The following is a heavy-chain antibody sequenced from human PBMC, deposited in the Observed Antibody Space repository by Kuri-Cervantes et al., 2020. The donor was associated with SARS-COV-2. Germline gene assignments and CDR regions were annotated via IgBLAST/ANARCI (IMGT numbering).Heavy chain of an antibody. J-gene: IGHJ3*02. V-gene: IGHV4-39*02. CDR2: IYYSGST. Sequence: GSLRLSCTVSGDSLSSSSYYWGWIRQPPGKGLEWIGNIYYSGSTYYNPSLKSRVTISVDTSKNQFSLKLSSVTAADTAVYYCARDKFEMATIPDAFDIWGQGTMVTVSS. CDR1: GDSLSSSSYY. CDR3: ARDKFEMATIPDAFDI. D-gene: IGHD5-24*01.